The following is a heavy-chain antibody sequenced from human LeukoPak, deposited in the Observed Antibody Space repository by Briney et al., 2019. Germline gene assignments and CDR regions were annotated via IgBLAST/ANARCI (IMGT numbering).Heavy chain of an antibody. V-gene: IGHV4-59*01. CDR3: ARAGLTPDFDY. CDR1: GGSISSYY. CDR2: IYYSGST. D-gene: IGHD4-23*01. Sequence: SETLSLTCTVSGGSISSYYWSWIRQPPGRGLEWIGYIYYSGSTNYNPSLKSRVTISVDTSKNQFSLKLSSVTATDTAVYYCARAGLTPDFDYWGQGTLVTVSS. J-gene: IGHJ4*02.